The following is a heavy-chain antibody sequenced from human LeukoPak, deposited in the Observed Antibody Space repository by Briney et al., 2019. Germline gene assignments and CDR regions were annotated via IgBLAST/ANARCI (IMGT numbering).Heavy chain of an antibody. D-gene: IGHD3-22*01. Sequence: GGSLRLSCAASGFTFDDYGMSWVRQAPGKGLEWVSGINWSGGSTGYADSVKGRFTISRDNAKNSLYLQMNSLRAEDTAVYYCARTSYYYDSSGYYAVPFDYWGQGTLVTVSS. CDR1: GFTFDDYG. V-gene: IGHV3-20*04. CDR3: ARTSYYYDSSGYYAVPFDY. CDR2: INWSGGST. J-gene: IGHJ4*02.